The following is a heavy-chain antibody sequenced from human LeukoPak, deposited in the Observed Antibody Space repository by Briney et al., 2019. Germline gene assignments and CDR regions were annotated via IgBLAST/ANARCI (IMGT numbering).Heavy chain of an antibody. CDR2: MNPNSGNT. D-gene: IGHD3-9*01. Sequence: ASVKVSCKVSGYTLTELSMHWVRQAPGKGLEWMGWMNPNSGNTGYAQKFQGRVTITRNTSISTAYMELSSLRSEDTAVYYCARGSDWLLTNAEYFQHWGQGTLVTVSS. J-gene: IGHJ1*01. CDR1: GYTLTELS. V-gene: IGHV1-8*03. CDR3: ARGSDWLLTNAEYFQH.